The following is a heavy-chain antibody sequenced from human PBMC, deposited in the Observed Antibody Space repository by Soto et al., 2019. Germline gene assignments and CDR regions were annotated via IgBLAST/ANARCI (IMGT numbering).Heavy chain of an antibody. Sequence: SETLSLTCTVSGGSFSSGSYYWSWIRQHPGKGLEWIGYIYYSGSTYYNPSLKSRVTISLDTSKNQFSLNLSSVTAADTAVYYCAIVPRSSGYLVYWGQGTLVTVSS. D-gene: IGHD3-22*01. CDR1: GGSFSSGSYY. V-gene: IGHV4-31*03. CDR2: IYYSGST. J-gene: IGHJ4*02. CDR3: AIVPRSSGYLVY.